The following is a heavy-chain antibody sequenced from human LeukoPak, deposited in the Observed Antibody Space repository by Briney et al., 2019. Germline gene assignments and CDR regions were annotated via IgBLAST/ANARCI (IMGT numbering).Heavy chain of an antibody. CDR1: GGSFSGYY. Sequence: SETLSLTCAVYGGSFSGYYWSWIRQPPGKGLEWIGEINHSGSTNYNASLKSRVTISVDTSKNQFSLRPSSVTAADTAVYYCATQGQWLVGYAFEIWGHGTMVTVSP. D-gene: IGHD6-19*01. V-gene: IGHV4-34*01. J-gene: IGHJ3*02. CDR2: INHSGST. CDR3: ATQGQWLVGYAFEI.